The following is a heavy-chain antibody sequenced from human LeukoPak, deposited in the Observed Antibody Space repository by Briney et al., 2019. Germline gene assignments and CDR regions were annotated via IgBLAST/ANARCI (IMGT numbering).Heavy chain of an antibody. CDR2: ISSSGSTI. CDR1: GFTFSTYE. V-gene: IGHV3-48*03. D-gene: IGHD3-10*02. Sequence: GGSLRLSCAASGFTFSTYEMKWVRQAPGKGLEWVSYISSSGSTIYYADSVKGRFTISRDNAKNSLYLQMNSLRAEDTAVYYCAELGITMIGGVWGKGTTVTISS. J-gene: IGHJ6*04. CDR3: AELGITMIGGV.